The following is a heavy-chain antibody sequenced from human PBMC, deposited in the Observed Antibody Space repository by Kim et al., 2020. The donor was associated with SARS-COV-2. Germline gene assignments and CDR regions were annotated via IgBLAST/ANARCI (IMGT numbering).Heavy chain of an antibody. CDR2: IIGSGGST. Sequence: GGSLRLSCAASGFTFSSYAMSWVRQAPGKGLEWVSAIIGSGGSTYYADSVKGRFTISRDNSKNTLYLQMNSLRAEDTAVYYCAKDPYSNTEEYYFDYWGQGTLVTVSS. CDR1: GFTFSSYA. D-gene: IGHD2-2*01. V-gene: IGHV3-23*01. CDR3: AKDPYSNTEEYYFDY. J-gene: IGHJ4*02.